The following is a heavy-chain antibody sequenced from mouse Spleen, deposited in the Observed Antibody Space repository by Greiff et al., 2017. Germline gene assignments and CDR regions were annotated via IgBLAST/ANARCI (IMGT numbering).Heavy chain of an antibody. CDR3: ARDYGYVNAMDY. CDR2: IYPGDGDT. Sequence: QVQLKQSGAELVRPGSSVKISCKASGYAFSSYWMNWVKQRPGQGLEWIGQIYPGDGDTNYNGKFKGKATLTADKSSSTAYMQLSSLTSEDSAVYFCARDYGYVNAMDYWGQGTSVTVSS. CDR1: GYAFSSYW. D-gene: IGHD1-2*01. V-gene: IGHV1-80*01. J-gene: IGHJ4*01.